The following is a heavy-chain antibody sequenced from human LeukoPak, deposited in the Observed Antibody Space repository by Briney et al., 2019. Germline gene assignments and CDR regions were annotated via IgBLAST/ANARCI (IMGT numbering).Heavy chain of an antibody. CDR3: ARDPPLQQLAEYYLDY. Sequence: GGSLRLSCAASGFTFSSYAMGSVRQAPGKGLEWVSAISGSGGSTYYADSVKGRFTISRDNAKNSLYLQMNSLRDEDTAVYYCARDPPLQQLAEYYLDYWGQGTLVTVSS. D-gene: IGHD6-13*01. J-gene: IGHJ4*02. CDR1: GFTFSSYA. CDR2: ISGSGGST. V-gene: IGHV3-23*01.